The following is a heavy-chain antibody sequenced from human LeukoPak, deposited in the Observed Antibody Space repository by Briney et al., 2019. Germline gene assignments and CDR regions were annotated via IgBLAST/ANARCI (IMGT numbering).Heavy chain of an antibody. CDR3: ARRRDRWYSSGWYWFDP. J-gene: IGHJ5*02. V-gene: IGHV4-59*12. CDR1: GGSINDYY. D-gene: IGHD6-19*01. CDR2: IYYTGRT. Sequence: SETLSLTCTVSGGSINDYYWSWIRQSPGKGLEWIGYIYYTGRTKYNPSLQSRVTISVDTSKNQFSLKLSSVTAADTAVYYCARRRDRWYSSGWYWFDPWGQGTLVTVSS.